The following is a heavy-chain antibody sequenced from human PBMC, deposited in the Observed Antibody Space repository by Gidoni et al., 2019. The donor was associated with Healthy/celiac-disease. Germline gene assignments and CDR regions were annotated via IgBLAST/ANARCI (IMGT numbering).Heavy chain of an antibody. CDR3: AKVGSPPYYSDSSGYFDY. V-gene: IGHV3-23*01. Sequence: EVQLLESGGGLVQPGGSLRLSCAASGFTFSNYAMSWVRQAPGKGLEWVSGISSSASSTFYADSVKGRFTISRDDSKNTLYLQMNSLRAEDTARYYCAKVGSPPYYSDSSGYFDYWGQGTLVTVSS. CDR1: GFTFSNYA. J-gene: IGHJ4*02. CDR2: ISSSASST. D-gene: IGHD3-22*01.